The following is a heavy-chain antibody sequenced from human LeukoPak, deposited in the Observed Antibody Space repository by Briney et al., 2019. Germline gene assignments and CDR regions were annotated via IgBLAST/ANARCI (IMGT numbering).Heavy chain of an antibody. V-gene: IGHV4-59*01. CDR2: IYYSGST. Sequence: TSETLSLTCTVSGCTISSYYWSWIRQPPGKGLEWIGYIYYSGSTNYNPSLKSRVTISVDTSKNQFSLKLSSVTAADTAVYYCARDRWLRNYYYGMDVWGQGTTVTVSS. J-gene: IGHJ6*02. D-gene: IGHD5-12*01. CDR1: GCTISSYY. CDR3: ARDRWLRNYYYGMDV.